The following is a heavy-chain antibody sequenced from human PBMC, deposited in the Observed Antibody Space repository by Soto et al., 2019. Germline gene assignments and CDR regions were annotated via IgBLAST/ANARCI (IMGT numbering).Heavy chain of an antibody. CDR2: IFYNGST. J-gene: IGHJ3*01. D-gene: IGHD4-17*01. Sequence: QVQLQESGPGLVKPSETLSLTCTVSGGSISSYYWSWIRQPPGKGLEWIGYIFYNGSTNYNPSLKRRVTMLVDTSKNQFSLKLGFGTAADMAVYYCARRYGRAFDFWGRGTMVTVSS. CDR1: GGSISSYY. V-gene: IGHV4-59*12. CDR3: ARRYGRAFDF.